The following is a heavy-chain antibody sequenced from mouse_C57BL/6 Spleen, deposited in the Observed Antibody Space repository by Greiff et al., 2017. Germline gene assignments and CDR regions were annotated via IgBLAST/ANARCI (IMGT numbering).Heavy chain of an antibody. CDR3: ARDTTVPWFAY. D-gene: IGHD1-1*01. V-gene: IGHV1-26*01. J-gene: IGHJ3*01. Sequence: VQLQQSGPELVKPGASVKISCKASGYTFTDYYMNWVTQSHGKSLEWIGDINPNNGGTSYNQKFKGKATLTVDKSSSTAYMELRSLTSEDSAVYYCARDTTVPWFAYWGQGTLVTVSA. CDR2: INPNNGGT. CDR1: GYTFTDYY.